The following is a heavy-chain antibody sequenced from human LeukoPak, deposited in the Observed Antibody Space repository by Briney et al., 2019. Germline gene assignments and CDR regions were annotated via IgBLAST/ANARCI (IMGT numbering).Heavy chain of an antibody. J-gene: IGHJ6*03. CDR2: IYSGGST. V-gene: IGHV3-53*01. Sequence: GGSLRLSCAASGFTVSSNYMSWVRQAPGKGLEWVSVIYSGGSTYYADSVKGRFTISRDNSKNTLYLQMNSLRAEDTAVYYCARAQLDQRRVYYYYMDVWGKGTTVTVSS. CDR3: ARAQLDQRRVYYYYMDV. D-gene: IGHD1/OR15-1a*01. CDR1: GFTVSSNY.